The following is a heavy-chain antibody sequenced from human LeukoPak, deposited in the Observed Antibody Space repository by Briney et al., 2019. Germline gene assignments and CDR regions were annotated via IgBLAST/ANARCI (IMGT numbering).Heavy chain of an antibody. J-gene: IGHJ3*02. CDR1: GFTVSSNY. V-gene: IGHV3-21*01. CDR2: ISSSSSYI. Sequence: PGGSLRLSCVASGFTVSSNYMSWVRQAPGKGLEWVSSISSSSSYIYYADSVKGRFTISRDNAKNSLYLQMNSLRAEDTAVYYCARDPPLSRFGEFYDAFDIWGQGTMVTVSS. D-gene: IGHD3-10*01. CDR3: ARDPPLSRFGEFYDAFDI.